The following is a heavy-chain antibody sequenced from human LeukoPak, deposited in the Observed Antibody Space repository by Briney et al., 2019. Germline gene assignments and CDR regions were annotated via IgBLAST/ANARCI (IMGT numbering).Heavy chain of an antibody. CDR2: IYYSGST. CDR3: AELGITMIGGV. D-gene: IGHD3-10*02. CDR1: GGSISSSSYY. V-gene: IGHV4-39*01. Sequence: PSETLSLTCTVSGGSISSSSYYWGWIRQPPGKGLEWIGSIYYSGSTYYNPSLKSRVTISVDTSKNQFSLKLSSVTAADTAVYYCAELGITMIGGVWGKGTTVTISS. J-gene: IGHJ6*04.